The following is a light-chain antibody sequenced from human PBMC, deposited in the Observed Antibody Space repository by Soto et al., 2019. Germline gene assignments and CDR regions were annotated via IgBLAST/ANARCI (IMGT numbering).Light chain of an antibody. CDR1: QSVTSSY. V-gene: IGKV3-20*01. CDR3: QQYVSPPIT. J-gene: IGKJ5*01. Sequence: EIVLTQSPGTLSLSPGERATLSCRASQSVTSSYLAWYQQKPGQAPRLLIYGASSRATGIPDRFSGSGSGTDFTLTISRLEPEDFAVYYCQQYVSPPITFGQGTRLES. CDR2: GAS.